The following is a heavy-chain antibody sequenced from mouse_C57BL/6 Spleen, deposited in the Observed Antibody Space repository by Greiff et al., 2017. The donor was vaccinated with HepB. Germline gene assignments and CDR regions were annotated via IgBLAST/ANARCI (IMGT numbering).Heavy chain of an antibody. V-gene: IGHV8-8*01. Sequence: QVTLKVSGPGILQPSQTLSLTCSFSGFSLSTFGMGVGWIRQPSGKGLEWLAHIWWDDDKYYNPALNSRHTISKDTSKNQVFHKIANVDTADTATDYCARIARYYYGSSSHYAMDYWGQGTSVTAAS. CDR2: IWWDDDK. J-gene: IGHJ4*01. CDR3: ARIARYYYGSSSHYAMDY. CDR1: GFSLSTFGMG. D-gene: IGHD1-1*01.